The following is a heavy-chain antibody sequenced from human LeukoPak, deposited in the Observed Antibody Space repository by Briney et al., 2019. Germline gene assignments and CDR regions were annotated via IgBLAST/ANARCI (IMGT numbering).Heavy chain of an antibody. D-gene: IGHD3-9*01. Sequence: GGSLRLSCAASGFTFSSYGMSWVRQAPGKGLEWVSAISGSGGSTYYADSVKGRFTISRDNSKNTLYLQMNSLRAEDTAVYYCAKVSSNYDILTGFFDYWGQGTLVTVSS. CDR2: ISGSGGST. V-gene: IGHV3-23*01. CDR1: GFTFSSYG. J-gene: IGHJ4*02. CDR3: AKVSSNYDILTGFFDY.